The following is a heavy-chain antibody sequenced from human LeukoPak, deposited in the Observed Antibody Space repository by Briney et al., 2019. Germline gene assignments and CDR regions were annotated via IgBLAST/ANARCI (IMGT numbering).Heavy chain of an antibody. J-gene: IGHJ4*02. CDR2: IYTSGST. D-gene: IGHD1-26*01. Sequence: SETLSLTCTVSGGSISSYYWSWIRQPAGKGLEWIGRIYTSGSTNYNPSLKSRVTMSVDTSKNQFSLKLSSVTAADTAVYYCAKGKSIVGASTPFDYWGQGTLVTVSS. V-gene: IGHV4-4*07. CDR1: GGSISSYY. CDR3: AKGKSIVGASTPFDY.